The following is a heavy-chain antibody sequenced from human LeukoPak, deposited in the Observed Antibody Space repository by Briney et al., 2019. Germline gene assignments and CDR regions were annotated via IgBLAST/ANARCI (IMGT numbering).Heavy chain of an antibody. CDR1: GGSISSYY. CDR3: ARVRAPYGSGSYGGFDV. Sequence: SETLSLTCTVSGGSISSYYWSWIRQPPGKGLEWIGYIYYSGSTNYNPSLKSRVTISVDTSKNQFSLKLSSVTAADTAVYYCARVRAPYGSGSYGGFDVWGQGTLVTVSS. CDR2: IYYSGST. V-gene: IGHV4-59*12. D-gene: IGHD3-10*01. J-gene: IGHJ4*02.